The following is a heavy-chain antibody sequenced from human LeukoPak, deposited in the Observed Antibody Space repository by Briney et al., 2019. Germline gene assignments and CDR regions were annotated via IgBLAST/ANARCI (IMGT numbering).Heavy chain of an antibody. CDR3: AREYCGGDCFPYYFDY. CDR2: ISGSGGST. Sequence: GGSLRLSCAASGFTFSSYAMSWVRQAPGKGLEWVSAISGSGGSTYYADSVKGRFTISRDNSKNTLYLQMNSLRAEDTAVYYCAREYCGGDCFPYYFDYWGQVTLVTVSS. V-gene: IGHV3-23*01. CDR1: GFTFSSYA. D-gene: IGHD2-21*02. J-gene: IGHJ4*02.